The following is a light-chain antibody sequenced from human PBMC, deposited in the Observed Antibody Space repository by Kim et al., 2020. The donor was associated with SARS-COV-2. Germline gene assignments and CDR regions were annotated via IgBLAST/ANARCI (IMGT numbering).Light chain of an antibody. CDR2: NDD. V-gene: IGLV1-44*01. J-gene: IGLJ3*02. Sequence: GQRVTISCSGSTSNIGFHIVNWFQQLPKTAPKLLIYNDDHRPSRVPDRFSGSRSGTSASLAISSLQSEDEADYYCATWDGSLNAWVFGGGTQLTVL. CDR3: ATWDGSLNAWV. CDR1: TSNIGFHI.